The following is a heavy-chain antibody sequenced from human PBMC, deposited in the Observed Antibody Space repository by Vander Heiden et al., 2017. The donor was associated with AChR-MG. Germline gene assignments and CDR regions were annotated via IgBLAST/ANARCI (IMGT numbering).Heavy chain of an antibody. D-gene: IGHD3-22*01. CDR2: IYYSGST. CDR1: VGSFSSSSYY. Sequence: QLQLQESGPGLVKPSETVSLTCPVSVGSFSSSSYYWGWIRQPPGKGLEWIGSIYYSGSTYYNPYLKSRVTISVDTSKNQFSLKLSSVTAADTAVYYCARSYHYYDSSGYFDYWGQGTLVTVSS. J-gene: IGHJ4*02. CDR3: ARSYHYYDSSGYFDY. V-gene: IGHV4-39*01.